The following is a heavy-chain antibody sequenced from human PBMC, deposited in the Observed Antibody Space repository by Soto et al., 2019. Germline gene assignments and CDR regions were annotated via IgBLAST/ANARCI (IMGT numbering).Heavy chain of an antibody. V-gene: IGHV4-59*08. Sequence: SETLSLTCTVSGASVTNYRWHWLRQDPGKGLEWIGYVSYSGATNYNPSLKGRVTMSVDTSKNQFSLNLRSVTAADTAVYYCARLHVWTGYPADYWGQGALVTVSS. CDR3: ARLHVWTGYPADY. J-gene: IGHJ4*02. CDR2: VSYSGAT. CDR1: GASVTNYR. D-gene: IGHD3-3*01.